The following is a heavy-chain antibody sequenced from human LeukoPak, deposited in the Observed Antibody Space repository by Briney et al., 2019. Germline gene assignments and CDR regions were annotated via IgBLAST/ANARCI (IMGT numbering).Heavy chain of an antibody. CDR3: ARDPFMEFWLKGDTPGYTDF. D-gene: IGHD3-9*01. Sequence: SETLSLTCTVSGGSISSSDYHWGWIRQPPGKGLEWIGNIKYSGNTYYNPSLKSRVAISIDTSDNQFSLELNSVTAADTAVYYCARDPFMEFWLKGDTPGYTDFWGQGILVTVSS. CDR1: GGSISSSDYH. V-gene: IGHV4-39*07. J-gene: IGHJ4*02. CDR2: IKYSGNT.